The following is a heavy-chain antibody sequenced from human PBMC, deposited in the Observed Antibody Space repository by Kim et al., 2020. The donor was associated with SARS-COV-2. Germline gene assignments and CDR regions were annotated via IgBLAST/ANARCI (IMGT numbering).Heavy chain of an antibody. CDR3: AKMYSAIVGAMVFDY. J-gene: IGHJ4*02. D-gene: IGHD1-26*01. CDR1: GFTFSSYG. Sequence: GGSLRLSCAASGFTFSSYGMHWVRQAPGKGLEWVAVISYDGSNKYYADSVKGRFTISRDNSKNTLYLQMNSLRAEDTAVYYCAKMYSAIVGAMVFDYWGQGTLVTVSS. CDR2: ISYDGSNK. V-gene: IGHV3-30*18.